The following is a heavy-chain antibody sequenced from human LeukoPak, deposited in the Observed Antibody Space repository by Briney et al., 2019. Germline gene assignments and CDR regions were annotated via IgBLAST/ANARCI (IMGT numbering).Heavy chain of an antibody. J-gene: IGHJ5*02. Sequence: NPSETLSLTCTVSGGSISSSSYYWGWIRQPPGKGLEWIGSIYYSGSTYYNPSLKSRVTISVDTSKNQFSLKLSSVTAADTAVYYCARDLNSGGKSGWYLDRWFDPWGQGTLVTVSS. D-gene: IGHD6-19*01. CDR1: GGSISSSSYY. CDR3: ARDLNSGGKSGWYLDRWFDP. V-gene: IGHV4-39*07. CDR2: IYYSGST.